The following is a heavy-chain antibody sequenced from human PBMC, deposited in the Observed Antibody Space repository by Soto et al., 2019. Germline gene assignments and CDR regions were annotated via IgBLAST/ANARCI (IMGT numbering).Heavy chain of an antibody. CDR2: IYYSGST. CDR3: ARHRADYDILTGYYYYYMDV. J-gene: IGHJ6*03. D-gene: IGHD3-9*01. V-gene: IGHV4-59*08. Sequence: SETLSLTCTVSGGSISSYYWSWIRQPPGKGLEWIGYIYYSGSTNYNPSLKSRVTISVDTSKNQFSLKLSSVTAADTAVYYCARHRADYDILTGYYYYYMDVWGKGTTVTVSS. CDR1: GGSISSYY.